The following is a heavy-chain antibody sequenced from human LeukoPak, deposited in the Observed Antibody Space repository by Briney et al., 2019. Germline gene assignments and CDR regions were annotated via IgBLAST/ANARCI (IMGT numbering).Heavy chain of an antibody. V-gene: IGHV3-21*01. CDR3: ARGHEEENWFDP. CDR2: ISSSSSYI. J-gene: IGHJ5*02. CDR1: GFTFSSYS. Sequence: PGGSLRLSCAAFGFTFSSYSMNWVRQAPGKGLEWVSSISSSSSYINYADSVKGRFTISRDNAKNSLYLQMNSLRAEDTAVYYCARGHEEENWFDPWGQGTLVTVSS.